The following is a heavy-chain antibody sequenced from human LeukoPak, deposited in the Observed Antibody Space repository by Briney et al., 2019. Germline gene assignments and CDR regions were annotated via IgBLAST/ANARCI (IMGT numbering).Heavy chain of an antibody. CDR2: ISVYNHNT. D-gene: IGHD2-8*01. CDR3: ARTNLDCKNGVCYDY. J-gene: IGHJ4*02. Sequence: ASVKVSCKASGYTFPTSGISWVRQAPGQGLEWMGWISVYNHNTNYAQKFQGRVTVTTDTSTRTAYMELRSLRSDDTAVYYCARTNLDCKNGVCYDYWGQGTLVTVSS. V-gene: IGHV1-18*01. CDR1: GYTFPTSG.